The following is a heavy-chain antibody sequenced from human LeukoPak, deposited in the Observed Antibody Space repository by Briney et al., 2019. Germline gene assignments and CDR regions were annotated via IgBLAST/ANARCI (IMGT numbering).Heavy chain of an antibody. CDR3: ARAPYYYDSSGYNDAFDI. V-gene: IGHV1-2*02. J-gene: IGHJ3*02. CDR2: INPNSGGT. Sequence: ASVKVSCKASGYSFTGYYIHWVRQAPGQGLEWMGWINPNSGGTNYAQKFQGRVTMTRDTSINTAYMDLSRLRSDDTAVYYCARAPYYYDSSGYNDAFDIWGQGTMVTLSS. D-gene: IGHD3-22*01. CDR1: GYSFTGYY.